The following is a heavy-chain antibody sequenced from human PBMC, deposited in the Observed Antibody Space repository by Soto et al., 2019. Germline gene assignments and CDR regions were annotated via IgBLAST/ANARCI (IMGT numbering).Heavy chain of an antibody. Sequence: GESLKISCKGSGYNFAGYWIAWVRQMPGKGLELMGIIYPSDSDTRYRPSFQGQVTISADKSISSAYLQWSSLRASDTAMYYCARGGVSTRPFDYWGHGPPVTVYS. J-gene: IGHJ4*01. D-gene: IGHD3-3*01. CDR2: IYPSDSDT. V-gene: IGHV5-51*01. CDR3: ARGGVSTRPFDY. CDR1: GYNFAGYW.